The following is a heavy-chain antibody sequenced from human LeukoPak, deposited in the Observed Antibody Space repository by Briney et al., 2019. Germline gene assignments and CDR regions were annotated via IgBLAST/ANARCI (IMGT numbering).Heavy chain of an antibody. Sequence: SQTLSLTCTVSGGSISSGSYYWSWIRQPAGKGLEWIGRIYTSGSTNYNPSLKSRVTMSVDTSKNQFSLELSSVTAADTAVYYCARHGILDSSRKYYFDYWGQGTLVTVSS. CDR3: ARHGILDSSRKYYFDY. J-gene: IGHJ4*02. CDR1: GGSISSGSYY. CDR2: IYTSGST. D-gene: IGHD6-13*01. V-gene: IGHV4-61*02.